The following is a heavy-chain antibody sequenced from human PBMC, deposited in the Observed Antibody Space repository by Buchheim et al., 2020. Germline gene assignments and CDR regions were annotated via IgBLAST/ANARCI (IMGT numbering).Heavy chain of an antibody. J-gene: IGHJ6*02. CDR1: GFTFNRYW. V-gene: IGHV3-7*01. CDR3: AVCYGMDV. Sequence: EVQLVESGGGLVQPGGSLRLSCAASGFTFNRYWMTWVRQAPGKGLEWVANIKQDGSEKYYVDSVKGRFTISRDNAKNSLYLQMNSPRVEDTAVYYCAVCYGMDVWGQGTT. CDR2: IKQDGSEK.